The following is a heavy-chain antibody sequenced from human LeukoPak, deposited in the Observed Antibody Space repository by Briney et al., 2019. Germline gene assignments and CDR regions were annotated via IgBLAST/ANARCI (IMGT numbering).Heavy chain of an antibody. CDR1: GYTFTGYY. D-gene: IGHD3-10*01. CDR2: INPNSGGT. J-gene: IGHJ5*02. Sequence: ASVKVSCKSSGYTFTGYYMHWVRQAPGQGLEWMGWINPNSGGTNYAQKFQGRVTMTRDTSISTAYMELSSLRSEDTAVYYCARVQNLWFGEGWFDPRGQGTLVTVSS. V-gene: IGHV1-2*02. CDR3: ARVQNLWFGEGWFDP.